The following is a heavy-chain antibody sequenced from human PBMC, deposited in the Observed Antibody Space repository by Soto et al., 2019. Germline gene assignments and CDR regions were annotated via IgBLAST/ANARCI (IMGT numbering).Heavy chain of an antibody. D-gene: IGHD1-26*01. V-gene: IGHV1-69*05. Sequence: ASVKVSCKAPGGTFSSYAISWVRQAPGQGLEWMGRIIPIFGTANYAQKFQGRVTITTDTSTSTAYMELSSLRSEDTAVYYCARLSPLVSYSDYYLDYWGQGTLVTVSS. CDR2: IIPIFGTA. CDR3: ARLSPLVSYSDYYLDY. J-gene: IGHJ4*02. CDR1: GGTFSSYA.